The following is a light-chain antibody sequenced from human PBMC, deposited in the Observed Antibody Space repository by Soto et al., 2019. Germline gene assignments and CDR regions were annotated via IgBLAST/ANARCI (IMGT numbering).Light chain of an antibody. CDR1: QSISSW. Sequence: DIQMTQSPSTLSASVGDRVTITCRASQSISSWLAWYQQKPGKAPKLLIYKASSLESGVPSRFSGSGSGTEFTLTISSLQPDDFATYYCQQYNSYSRSTFGQGTKLENK. V-gene: IGKV1-5*03. CDR3: QQYNSYSRST. J-gene: IGKJ2*01. CDR2: KAS.